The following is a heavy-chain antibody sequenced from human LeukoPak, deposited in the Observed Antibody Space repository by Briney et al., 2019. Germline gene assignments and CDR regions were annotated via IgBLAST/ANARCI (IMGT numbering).Heavy chain of an antibody. D-gene: IGHD1-14*01. CDR1: GFTFSSYA. V-gene: IGHV3-30-3*01. J-gene: IGHJ4*02. CDR3: AGRPGFDY. Sequence: GGSLRLSCAASGFTFSSYAMHWVRQAPGKGLEWVAVISYDGSNKYYADSVKGRFTISRDNSRNTLYLHMNSLRAEDTAVYYCAGRPGFDYWGQGTLVTVSS. CDR2: ISYDGSNK.